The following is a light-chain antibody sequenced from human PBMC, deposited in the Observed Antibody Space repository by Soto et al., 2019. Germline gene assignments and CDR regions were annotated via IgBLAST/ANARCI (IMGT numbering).Light chain of an antibody. CDR3: SSYTSSSTYV. Sequence: VLNQAASGYGVPRQSITISCNGKSSEFGGYNYVSWYQQQHPGKAPKLLIFDVSNRPSGVSNRFSGSKSANTASLTISGLQSEDEADYYCSSYTSSSTYVFGTGTKVTVL. CDR2: DVS. V-gene: IGLV2-14*03. CDR1: SSEFGGYNY. J-gene: IGLJ1*01.